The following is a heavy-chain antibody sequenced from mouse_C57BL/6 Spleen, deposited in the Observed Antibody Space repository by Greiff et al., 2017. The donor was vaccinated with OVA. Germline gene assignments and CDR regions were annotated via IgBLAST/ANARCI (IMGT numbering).Heavy chain of an antibody. CDR2: IYPGDGDT. D-gene: IGHD1-1*01. CDR1: GYAFSSYW. CDR3: ARSSSYYGSSYFDY. J-gene: IGHJ2*01. Sequence: QVQLQQSGAELVKPGASVKISCKASGYAFSSYWMNWVKQRPGKGLEWIGQIYPGDGDTNSNGKFKGKATLTADKSSSTAYMQLSSLTSEDSAVYFCARSSSYYGSSYFDYWGQGTTLTVSS. V-gene: IGHV1-80*01.